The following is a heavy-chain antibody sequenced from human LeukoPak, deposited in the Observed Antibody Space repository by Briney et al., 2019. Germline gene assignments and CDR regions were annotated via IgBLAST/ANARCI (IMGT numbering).Heavy chain of an antibody. CDR1: GFTFSSYA. Sequence: QSGGSLRLSCAASGFTFSSYAMSWVRQAPGKGLEWVSAISGSGGSTYYADSVKGRFTISRDNSKNTLYLQMNSLRAEDTAVYYCAKDRRPIRGVTLYGMDVWGQGTTVTVSS. J-gene: IGHJ6*02. D-gene: IGHD3-10*01. CDR2: ISGSGGST. CDR3: AKDRRPIRGVTLYGMDV. V-gene: IGHV3-23*01.